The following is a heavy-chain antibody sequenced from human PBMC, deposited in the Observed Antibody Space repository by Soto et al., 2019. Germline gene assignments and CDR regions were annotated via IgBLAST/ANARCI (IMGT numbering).Heavy chain of an antibody. Sequence: QVQLVQSGAEVKKPGSSVKVSCKASGGTFSSYTISWVRQAPGQGLEWMGRIIPILGIANYAQKFQGRVXIXAXXSTSTAYMELSSLRSEDTAVYYCARDGTDGYGMDVWGQGTTVTVSS. CDR1: GGTFSSYT. D-gene: IGHD2-8*01. CDR2: IIPILGIA. CDR3: ARDGTDGYGMDV. J-gene: IGHJ6*02. V-gene: IGHV1-69*08.